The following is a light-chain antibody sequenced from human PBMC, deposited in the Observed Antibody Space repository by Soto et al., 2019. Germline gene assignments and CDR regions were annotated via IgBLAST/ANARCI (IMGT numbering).Light chain of an antibody. CDR3: QQYDNLPLT. Sequence: DIQMTQIPSSLSASVGDRVTITCQASQDINNCLNWYHQKPGKAPNLLIYDASNLESGVPSRFNGSGSGTHFTLTISSLQPEDTATYYCQQYDNLPLTFDPGTKVEIK. V-gene: IGKV1-33*01. CDR2: DAS. J-gene: IGKJ3*01. CDR1: QDINNC.